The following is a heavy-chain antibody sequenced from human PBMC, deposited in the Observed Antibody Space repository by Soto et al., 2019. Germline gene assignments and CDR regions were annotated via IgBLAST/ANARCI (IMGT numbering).Heavy chain of an antibody. CDR3: ARGRGGTYDAFDI. CDR2: IYASGTT. D-gene: IGHD1-26*01. CDR1: SGSIGTYF. J-gene: IGHJ3*02. V-gene: IGHV4-4*08. Sequence: QVQLRESGPGLVKPSETLSLTCTVSSGSIGTYFWSWIRQPPGKGLEWIGYIYASGTTNYNPSLKSRVTIFLDTSKNQFSLRLSSVTAADTAVYYCARGRGGTYDAFDIWGQGTLVTVSS.